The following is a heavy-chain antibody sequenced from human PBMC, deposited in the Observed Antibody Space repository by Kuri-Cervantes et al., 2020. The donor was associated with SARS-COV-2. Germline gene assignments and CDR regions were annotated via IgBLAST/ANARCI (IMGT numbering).Heavy chain of an antibody. Sequence: ESLKISCAASGFTLSSYGMHWVRQPPGKGLEWIGSIYYSGSTYYNPSLKSRVTISVDTSKNQFSLKLSSVTAADTAVYYCARRSTSITIFGVVNINPFDYWGQGTLVTVSS. CDR2: IYYSGST. CDR3: ARRSTSITIFGVVNINPFDY. D-gene: IGHD3-3*01. CDR1: GFTLSSYG. J-gene: IGHJ4*02. V-gene: IGHV4-39*01.